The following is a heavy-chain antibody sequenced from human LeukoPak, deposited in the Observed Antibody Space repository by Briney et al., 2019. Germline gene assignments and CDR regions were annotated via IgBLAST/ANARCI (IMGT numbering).Heavy chain of an antibody. V-gene: IGHV3-23*01. J-gene: IGHJ6*02. Sequence: PGGSLRLSCAAPEFTFSSFLMSWVRQAPGKGLEWVSGISGTGGSTWYIDSVRGRFTISRDNTKNTFYLHMSSLRVDDTAVYYCARGRLYGMDVWGQGTTVIVSS. CDR1: EFTFSSFL. D-gene: IGHD4/OR15-4a*01. CDR2: ISGTGGST. CDR3: ARGRLYGMDV.